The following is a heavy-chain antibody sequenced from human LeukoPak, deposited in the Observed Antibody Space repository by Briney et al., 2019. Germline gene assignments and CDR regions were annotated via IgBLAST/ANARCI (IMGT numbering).Heavy chain of an antibody. V-gene: IGHV3-53*01. D-gene: IGHD5-12*01. CDR2: IYSGGST. CDR3: ARVRGYSGYEEVGAFDY. J-gene: IGHJ4*02. CDR1: GFTFSSYA. Sequence: GGSLRLSCAASGFTFSSYAMHWVRQAPGKGLEWVSVIYSGGSTYYADSVKGRFTISRDNSKNTLYLQMNSLRAEDTAVYYCARVRGYSGYEEVGAFDYWGQGTLVTVSS.